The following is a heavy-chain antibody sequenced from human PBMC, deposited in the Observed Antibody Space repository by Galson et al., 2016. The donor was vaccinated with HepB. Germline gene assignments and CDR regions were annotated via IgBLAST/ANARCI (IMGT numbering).Heavy chain of an antibody. J-gene: IGHJ4*02. V-gene: IGHV1-58*01. CDR2: IVVGSGRT. Sequence: SVKVSCKASALTLTDSAVQWVRQARGQRLEWIGWIVVGSGRTYYAQNFQERVTITRDMPTSPAYMELSSLRSDDTAVYYSAAVLPGEASAGHFDYWGQGTLVTVTS. CDR3: AAVLPGEASAGHFDY. D-gene: IGHD6-13*01. CDR1: ALTLTDSA.